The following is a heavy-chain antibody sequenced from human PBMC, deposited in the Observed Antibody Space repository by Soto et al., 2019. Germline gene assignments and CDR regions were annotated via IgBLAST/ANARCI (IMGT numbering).Heavy chain of an antibody. CDR1: GGSISDNDYY. CDR2: IYTSGGT. V-gene: IGHV4-30-4*01. Sequence: HVHLQESGPGLVRPSQTLSLTCTLSGGSISDNDYYWSWIRQSPGVGLEWLGYIYTSGGTSYNPSFKGRLSISADTSSDRFSLKLSSVTAADTAVYFCARGEVRGAFDIWGPGTKVYVSS. CDR3: ARGEVRGAFDI. D-gene: IGHD3-10*01. J-gene: IGHJ3*02.